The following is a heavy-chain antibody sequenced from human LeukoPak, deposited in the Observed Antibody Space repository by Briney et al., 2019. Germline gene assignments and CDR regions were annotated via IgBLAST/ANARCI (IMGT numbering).Heavy chain of an antibody. Sequence: GGSLRLSCAASGFTFSTYWMHWIRQAPGKGLVWVARIRPEGTTTAYADSVKGRFTISRDNAKNTLFLQMNSLSAEDTAVYYCARDLDWILFDYWGQGTLVTVSS. CDR2: IRPEGTTT. V-gene: IGHV3-74*03. CDR3: ARDLDWILFDY. D-gene: IGHD3-9*01. J-gene: IGHJ4*02. CDR1: GFTFSTYW.